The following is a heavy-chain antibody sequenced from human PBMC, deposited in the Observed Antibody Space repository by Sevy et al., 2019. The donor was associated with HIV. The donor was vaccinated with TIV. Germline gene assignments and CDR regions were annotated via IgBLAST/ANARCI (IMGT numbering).Heavy chain of an antibody. V-gene: IGHV1-2*02. Sequence: ASVEVSCKASGYTFTGYYMHWVRQAPGQGLEWMGWINPNSGGTNYAQKFQGRVTMTRDTSISTAYMELSRLRSDDTAVYYCVMGGYRGGDCYFDYWGQGTLVTVSS. CDR1: GYTFTGYY. D-gene: IGHD2-21*02. CDR2: INPNSGGT. CDR3: VMGGYRGGDCYFDY. J-gene: IGHJ4*02.